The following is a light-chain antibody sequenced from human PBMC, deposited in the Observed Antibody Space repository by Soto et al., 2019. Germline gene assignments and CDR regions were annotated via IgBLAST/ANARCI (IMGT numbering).Light chain of an antibody. V-gene: IGKV3D-20*02. CDR1: QSVSSNY. CDR3: QQHSNWPPIT. J-gene: IGKJ5*01. Sequence: EIVLTQSPGTLSLSPGERATLSCSASQSVSSNYLTWYQQKPGQAPRLLIYGASSRATGIPDRFSGSGSGTDFTFTISRLEPEDFAVYYCQQHSNWPPITFGQGTRLEIK. CDR2: GAS.